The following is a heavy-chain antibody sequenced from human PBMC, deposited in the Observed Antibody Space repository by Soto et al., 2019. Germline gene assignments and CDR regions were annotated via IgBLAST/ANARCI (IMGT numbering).Heavy chain of an antibody. CDR3: ARDPLIHFWSGYRRPNYGMDV. CDR1: GYTFTGYY. Sequence: ASVKVSCKASGYTFTGYYMHWVRQAPGQGLEWMGWINPSSGGTNYAQKFQGRVTMTRDTSISTAYMELSRLRSDDTAVYYCARDPLIHFWSGYRRPNYGMDVWGQGTTVTVSS. D-gene: IGHD3-3*02. J-gene: IGHJ6*02. V-gene: IGHV1-2*02. CDR2: INPSSGGT.